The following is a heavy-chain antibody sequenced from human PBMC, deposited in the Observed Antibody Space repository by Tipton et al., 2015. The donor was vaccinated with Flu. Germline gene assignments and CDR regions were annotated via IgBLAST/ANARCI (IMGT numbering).Heavy chain of an antibody. V-gene: IGHV6-1*01. CDR3: AKGPHCTSTTCPNWFGP. CDR2: TYYRSRWYN. CDR1: GDSVSSNSAA. J-gene: IGHJ5*02. D-gene: IGHD2-2*01. Sequence: TLSLTCAISGDSVSSNSAAWNWIRQSPSRGLEWLGRTYYRSRWYNDYAESVKSRININPDTSKTQFSLRLRSVTAADTAVYYCAKGPHCTSTTCPNWFGPWGQGALVSVSS.